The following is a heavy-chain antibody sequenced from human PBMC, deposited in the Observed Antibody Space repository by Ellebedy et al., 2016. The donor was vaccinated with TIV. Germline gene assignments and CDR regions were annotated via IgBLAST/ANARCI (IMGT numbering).Heavy chain of an antibody. CDR3: ARDLGIAVAGTFGY. CDR1: GYTFTSYD. CDR2: MNPNSGNT. V-gene: IGHV1-18*01. J-gene: IGHJ4*02. Sequence: ASVKVSXXASGYTFTSYDINWVRQATGQGLEWMGWMNPNSGNTNYAQKLQGRVTMTTDTSTSTAYMELRSLRSDDTAVYYCARDLGIAVAGTFGYWGQGTLVTVSS. D-gene: IGHD6-19*01.